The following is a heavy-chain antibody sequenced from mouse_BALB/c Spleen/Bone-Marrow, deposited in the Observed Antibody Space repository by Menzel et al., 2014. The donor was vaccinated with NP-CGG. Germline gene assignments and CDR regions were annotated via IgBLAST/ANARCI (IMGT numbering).Heavy chain of an antibody. Sequence: VQLKESGGGLVQPGGSMKLSCVASGFTFSNYWMNWVRQSPEKGLEWVAEIRLKSHNYATRYAESVKGRFTISRDDSKSSVYLRMNNLRTEDSGIYYCNTGFAYWGQGTLVTVSA. CDR1: GFTFSNYW. J-gene: IGHJ3*01. CDR3: NTGFAY. V-gene: IGHV6-6*02. CDR2: IRLKSHNYAT.